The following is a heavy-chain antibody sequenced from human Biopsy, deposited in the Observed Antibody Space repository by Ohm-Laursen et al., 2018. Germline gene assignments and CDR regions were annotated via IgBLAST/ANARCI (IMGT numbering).Heavy chain of an antibody. CDR3: ARLYRLDDYWNDDPPDAFDV. J-gene: IGHJ3*01. V-gene: IGHV4-59*01. CDR1: GGSISSDY. CDR2: ISNRGST. Sequence: PGTLSLTWTVSGGSISSDYWSWIRQSPGKGLEWIGYISNRGSTNYNPSLRGRVTISVDTSKNQFSLKLSSVTAADTAVFFCARLYRLDDYWNDDPPDAFDVWGQGTRVTVSS. D-gene: IGHD3-3*01.